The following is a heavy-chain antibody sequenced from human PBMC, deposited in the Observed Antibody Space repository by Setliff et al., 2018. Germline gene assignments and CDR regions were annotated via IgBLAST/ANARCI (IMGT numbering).Heavy chain of an antibody. V-gene: IGHV4-59*12. CDR1: GGSISPYF. Sequence: SETLSLTCTVSGGSISPYFWSWIRQPPGKGLEWIGYIYHNGNTNYNPSLKSRVSISADTSMNHFSLRMTSVSAADTAVYYCAKEHVVISFVTNTHHHYGMDVWGQGTTVTV. J-gene: IGHJ6*02. CDR3: AKEHVVISFVTNTHHHYGMDV. D-gene: IGHD2-8*01. CDR2: IYHNGNT.